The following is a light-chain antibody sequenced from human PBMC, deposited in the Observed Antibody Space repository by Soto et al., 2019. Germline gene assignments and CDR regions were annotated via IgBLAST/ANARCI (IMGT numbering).Light chain of an antibody. CDR3: ISYAGSSIWV. V-gene: IGLV2-8*01. J-gene: IGLJ3*02. CDR1: SSDVGVYNY. CDR2: DVN. Sequence: QSALTQPPTASGSPGQSVTISCTGTSSDVGVYNYVSWYQQHPGKAPKLMIYDVNKRPSGVPDRFSGSKSGNTASLTVSGLQAEDEAAYYCISYAGSSIWVFGGGTKLTVL.